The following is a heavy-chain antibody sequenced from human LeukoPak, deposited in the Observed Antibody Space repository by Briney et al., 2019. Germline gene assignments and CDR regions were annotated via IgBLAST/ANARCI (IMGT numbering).Heavy chain of an antibody. CDR3: AKDMGRYYDSSGYYALDY. CDR2: ISWNSGSI. Sequence: GGSLRLSCAASGFTLDDYAMHWVRQAPGKGLEWVSGISWNSGSIGYADSVKGRFTISRDDAKNSLYLQMNSLRAEDTALYYCAKDMGRYYDSSGYYALDYWGQGTLVTVSS. D-gene: IGHD3-22*01. CDR1: GFTLDDYA. J-gene: IGHJ4*02. V-gene: IGHV3-9*01.